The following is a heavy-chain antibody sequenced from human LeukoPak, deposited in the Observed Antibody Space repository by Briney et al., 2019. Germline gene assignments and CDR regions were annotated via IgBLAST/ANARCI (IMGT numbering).Heavy chain of an antibody. D-gene: IGHD4-17*01. CDR3: ALGDGDYVINFQH. J-gene: IGHJ1*01. V-gene: IGHV1-2*02. CDR1: GYTFTGYY. CDR2: INPNSGGT. Sequence: ASVKVSCKASGYTFTGYYMHWVRQAPGQGLEWMGWINPNSGGTNYAQKFQGRVTMTRDTSISTAYMELSRLRSDDTAVYYCALGDGDYVINFQHWGQGTLVTVSS.